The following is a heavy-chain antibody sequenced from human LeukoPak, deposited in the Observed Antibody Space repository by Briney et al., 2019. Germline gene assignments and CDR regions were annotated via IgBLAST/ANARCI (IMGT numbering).Heavy chain of an antibody. CDR2: ISGRGGST. V-gene: IGHV3-23*01. CDR3: AKDRGVTVATRPPHDY. J-gene: IGHJ4*02. Sequence: GGSLRLSCAASGFTFSSYAMSWVRQAPGKGLDWVSAISGRGGSTYYADSVKGRFTISRDNSKNTLYLQMNSLRAEDTAVYYCAKDRGVTVATRPPHDYWGQGTLVTVSS. D-gene: IGHD6-6*01. CDR1: GFTFSSYA.